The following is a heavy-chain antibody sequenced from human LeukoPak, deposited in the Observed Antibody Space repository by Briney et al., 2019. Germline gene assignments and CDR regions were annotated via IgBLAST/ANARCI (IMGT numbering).Heavy chain of an antibody. CDR3: AKDSSSSWATFDY. CDR1: GFTFSSYE. CDR2: IRYDGSNK. D-gene: IGHD6-13*01. Sequence: GGSLRLSCAASGFTFSSYEMNWVRQAPGKGLEWVAFIRYDGSNKYYADSVKGRFTISRDNSKNTLYLLMNSVRAEDTAVYYCAKDSSSSWATFDYWGQGTLVTVSS. V-gene: IGHV3-30*02. J-gene: IGHJ4*02.